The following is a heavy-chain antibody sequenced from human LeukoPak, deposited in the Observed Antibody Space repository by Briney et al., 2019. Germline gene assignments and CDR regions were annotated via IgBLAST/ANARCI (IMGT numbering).Heavy chain of an antibody. CDR3: ARRDISSGWSFDY. Sequence: WETLSLTCTVSGVSISNYHWSWIRQPAGKGLERIGQIHTSGSTNYNPPLKRRVTMSIDTTEDQVSLTIRSVTAAGTAFYYCARRDISSGWSFDYWGQGTLVTVSS. CDR2: IHTSGST. V-gene: IGHV4-4*07. CDR1: GVSISNYH. J-gene: IGHJ4*02. D-gene: IGHD6-19*01.